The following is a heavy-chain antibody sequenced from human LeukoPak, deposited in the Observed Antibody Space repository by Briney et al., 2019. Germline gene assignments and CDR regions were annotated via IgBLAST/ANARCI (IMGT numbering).Heavy chain of an antibody. J-gene: IGHJ2*01. V-gene: IGHV4-59*08. CDR2: IYYSGST. D-gene: IGHD2-21*02. Sequence: NPSETPSLTCTVSGGSISSYYWSWIRQPPGKGLEWIGYIYYSGSTNYNPSLKSRVTISVDTSKNQFFLKLSSVTAADTAVYYCARHPRGGDAWYFDLWGRGTLVTVSS. CDR1: GGSISSYY. CDR3: ARHPRGGDAWYFDL.